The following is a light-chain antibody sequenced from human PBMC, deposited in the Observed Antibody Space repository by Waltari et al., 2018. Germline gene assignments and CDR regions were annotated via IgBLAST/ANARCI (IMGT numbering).Light chain of an antibody. CDR2: DVI. CDR3: SSYTTSRTYV. CDR1: SRDLASYKH. J-gene: IGLJ1*01. V-gene: IGLV2-14*03. Sequence: QSALTQPASVSGSPGQSITIPCTGASRDLASYKHVSWYQHHPGKAPSVIIFDVIARPSGVSDRFSGSKSDNTASLTISGLQPEDEADYYCSSYTTSRTYVFGSGTRVSVL.